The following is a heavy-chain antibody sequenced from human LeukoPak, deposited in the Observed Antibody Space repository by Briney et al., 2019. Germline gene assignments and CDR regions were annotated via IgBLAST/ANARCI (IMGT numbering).Heavy chain of an antibody. J-gene: IGHJ4*02. CDR1: GYTFTGYY. CDR3: ARGRITMVRALFY. V-gene: IGHV1-2*02. CDR2: INPNSGGT. D-gene: IGHD3-10*01. Sequence: ASVKVSCKASGYTFTGYYMHWVRQAPGQGLEWMGWINPNSGGTNYAQKFQGRVTMTRDTSISTAYMELSRLRSDDTAVYYCARGRITMVRALFYWGQGTLVTVSS.